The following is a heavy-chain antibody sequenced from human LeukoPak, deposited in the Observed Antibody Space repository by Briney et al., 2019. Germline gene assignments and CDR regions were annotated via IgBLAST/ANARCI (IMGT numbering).Heavy chain of an antibody. V-gene: IGHV4-34*01. CDR1: GGSFSGYY. D-gene: IGHD3-10*01. Sequence: SETLSLTCAVYGGSFSGYYWSWIRQPPGKGLEWIGEINHSGSTNYNPSLKSRVTVSVDTSKNQFSLKLSSVTAADTAVYYCARLAITMVRGVIITGYYYYYMDVWGKGTTVTVSS. CDR2: INHSGST. J-gene: IGHJ6*03. CDR3: ARLAITMVRGVIITGYYYYYMDV.